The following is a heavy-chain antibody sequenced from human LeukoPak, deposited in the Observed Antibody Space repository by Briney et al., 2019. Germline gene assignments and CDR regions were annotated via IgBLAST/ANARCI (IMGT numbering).Heavy chain of an antibody. CDR2: ISSSSSYI. V-gene: IGHV3-21*01. CDR3: AGGCSGGSCYSPDY. CDR1: GFTFSSDS. D-gene: IGHD2-15*01. J-gene: IGHJ4*02. Sequence: GGSLRLSCAASGFTFSSDSMNWARQAPGKGLEWVSSISSSSSYIYYADSVKGRFTISRDNAKNSLYLQMNSLRAEDTAVYYCAGGCSGGSCYSPDYWGQGTLVTVSS.